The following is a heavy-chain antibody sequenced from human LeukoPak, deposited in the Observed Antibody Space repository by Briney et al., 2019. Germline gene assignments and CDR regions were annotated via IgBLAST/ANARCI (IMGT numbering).Heavy chain of an antibody. CDR1: GGSISSYY. V-gene: IGHV4-59*01. CDR3: ARERIAVAGGYYFDY. Sequence: PSGTLSLTCTVSGGSISSYYWSWIRQPPGKGLEWIGYIYYSGSTNYNPSLKSRVTISVDTSKNQFSLKLSSVTAADTAVYYCARERIAVAGGYYFDYWGQGTLVTVSS. CDR2: IYYSGST. D-gene: IGHD6-19*01. J-gene: IGHJ4*02.